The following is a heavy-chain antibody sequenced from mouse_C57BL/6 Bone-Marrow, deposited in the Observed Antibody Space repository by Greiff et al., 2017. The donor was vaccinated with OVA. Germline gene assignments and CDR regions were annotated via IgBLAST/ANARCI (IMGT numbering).Heavy chain of an antibody. CDR2: INPSNGGT. V-gene: IGHV1-53*01. J-gene: IGHJ2*01. CDR1: GYTFTSYW. Sequence: VQLQESGTELVKPGASVKLSCKASGYTFTSYWMHWVKQRPGQGLEWLGNINPSNGGTNYNEKFKSKATLTVDKSSSTAYMQRSSLTSEDSAVYYCARGGGLLHYFDYWGQGTTLTVSS. CDR3: ARGGGLLHYFDY. D-gene: IGHD1-1*01.